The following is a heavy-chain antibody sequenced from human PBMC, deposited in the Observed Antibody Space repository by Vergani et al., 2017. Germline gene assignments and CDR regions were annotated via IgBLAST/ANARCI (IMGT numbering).Heavy chain of an antibody. Sequence: QVQLVQSGAEVKKPGASVKVSCKASGYTFTGYYMHWVRQAPGQGLEWMGWINPNSGGTNYAQKFQGRVTMTRDTSISTAYMELSRLRSDDTAVYYWARGGMVREMRTQTYYYYGMDVWGQGTTVTVSS. CDR1: GYTFTGYY. V-gene: IGHV1-2*02. J-gene: IGHJ6*02. CDR3: ARGGMVREMRTQTYYYYGMDV. CDR2: INPNSGGT. D-gene: IGHD3-16*01.